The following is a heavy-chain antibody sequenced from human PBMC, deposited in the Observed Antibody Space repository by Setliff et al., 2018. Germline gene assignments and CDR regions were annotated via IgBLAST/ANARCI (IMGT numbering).Heavy chain of an antibody. V-gene: IGHV1-8*01. CDR2: MNPNSGDT. J-gene: IGHJ4*02. CDR3: ARGGQLAPFDY. Sequence: ASVKVSCKASGYTFTSYDINWVRQATGQGLEWMGWMNPNSGDTGYAQKFQGRVTMTTDTSTSTAYMELRSLRSDDTAVYYCARGGQLAPFDYWGQGTLVTSPQ. CDR1: GYTFTSYD.